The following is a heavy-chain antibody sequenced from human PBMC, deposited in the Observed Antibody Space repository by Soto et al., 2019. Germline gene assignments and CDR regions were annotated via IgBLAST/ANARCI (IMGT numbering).Heavy chain of an antibody. J-gene: IGHJ6*02. D-gene: IGHD4-17*01. CDR3: ARAYYGGNSYYYYGMAV. CDR1: GGTFSSYG. Sequence: QVQLVQSGAEEKKPGSSVKVSCKASGGTFSSYGFSWMRQAPGHGLEWMGGIIPIFGTANYAQKFQGRVTITADESTSTAYMELSSLRSEDTAVYYCARAYYGGNSYYYYGMAVWGQGTTVTVSS. CDR2: IIPIFGTA. V-gene: IGHV1-69*01.